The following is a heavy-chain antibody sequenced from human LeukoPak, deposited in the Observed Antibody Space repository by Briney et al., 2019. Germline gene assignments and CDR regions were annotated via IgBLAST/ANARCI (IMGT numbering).Heavy chain of an antibody. Sequence: SETLSLTCAVYGGPFSGYYWSWIRQPPGKGLEWIGEINHSGSTNYNPSLKSRVTISVDTSKNQFSLKLSSVTAADTAVYYCARVGPGIVVVPAAIPNWFDPWGQGTLVTVSS. V-gene: IGHV4-34*01. D-gene: IGHD2-2*01. J-gene: IGHJ5*02. CDR1: GGPFSGYY. CDR2: INHSGST. CDR3: ARVGPGIVVVPAAIPNWFDP.